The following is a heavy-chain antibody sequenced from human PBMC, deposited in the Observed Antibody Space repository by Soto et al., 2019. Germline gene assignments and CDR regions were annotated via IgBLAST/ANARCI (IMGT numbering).Heavy chain of an antibody. CDR3: ARSPYYYGSGSYIY. Sequence: QVQLVQSGAEVKKPGSSVKVSCKASGGTFSSYAISWVRQAPGQGLEWMGGIIPIFGTANYAQKFQGRVTITADESMSTAYMELSSLRSEDTAVYYCARSPYYYGSGSYIYWGQGTLVTVSS. CDR1: GGTFSSYA. V-gene: IGHV1-69*01. D-gene: IGHD3-10*01. CDR2: IIPIFGTA. J-gene: IGHJ4*02.